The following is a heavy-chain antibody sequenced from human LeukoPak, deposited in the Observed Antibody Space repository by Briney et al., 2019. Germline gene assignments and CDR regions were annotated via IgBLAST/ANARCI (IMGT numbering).Heavy chain of an antibody. J-gene: IGHJ6*03. Sequence: SETLSLTCAVYGGSFSGYYWSWIRQPPGKGLEWIGEINHSGSTNYNPSLKSRVTISVDTSKNQFSLKLSSVTAADTAVYYCARVVGYSGYGGYYYYYMDVWGKGTTVTVSS. CDR2: INHSGST. CDR3: ARVVGYSGYGGYYYYYMDV. CDR1: GGSFSGYY. D-gene: IGHD5-12*01. V-gene: IGHV4-34*01.